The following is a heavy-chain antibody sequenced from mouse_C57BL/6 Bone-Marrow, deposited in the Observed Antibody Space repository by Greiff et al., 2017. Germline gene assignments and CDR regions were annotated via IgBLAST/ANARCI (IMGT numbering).Heavy chain of an antibody. V-gene: IGHV1-66*01. J-gene: IGHJ3*01. CDR3: AREGGLAWFAY. Sequence: VQVVESGPELVKPGASVKISCKASGYSFTSYYIHWVKQRPGQGLEWIGWIYPGSGNTKYNEKFKGKATLTADTSSSTAYMQLSSLTSEDSAVYYCAREGGLAWFAYWGQGTLVTVSA. CDR1: GYSFTSYY. CDR2: IYPGSGNT.